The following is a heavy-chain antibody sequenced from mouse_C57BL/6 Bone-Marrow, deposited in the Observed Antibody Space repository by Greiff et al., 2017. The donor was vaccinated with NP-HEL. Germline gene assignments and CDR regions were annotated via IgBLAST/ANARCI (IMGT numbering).Heavy chain of an antibody. D-gene: IGHD1-1*01. Sequence: QVQLQQSGAELARPGASVKLSCKASGYTFTSYGISWVKQRTGQGLEWIGEIYPRSGNTYYNEKFKGKATLTADKSSSTAYMELRSLTSEDSAVYFCAGGYYGSSFGYWYFDVWGTGTAVTVTA. J-gene: IGHJ1*03. CDR1: GYTFTSYG. CDR2: IYPRSGNT. CDR3: AGGYYGSSFGYWYFDV. V-gene: IGHV1-81*01.